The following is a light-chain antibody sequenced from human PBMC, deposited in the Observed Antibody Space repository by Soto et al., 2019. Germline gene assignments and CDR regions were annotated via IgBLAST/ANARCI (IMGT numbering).Light chain of an antibody. CDR3: LLSYSGASYV. CDR1: TGAVTSGHY. V-gene: IGLV7-46*01. CDR2: DTS. J-gene: IGLJ1*01. Sequence: QTVVTQEPSLTVSPGGTVTLTCGSSTGAVTSGHYPYWFQQKPGQAPRTLIYDTSNKHSWTPARFSGSLLGGIAALTLSGAQPEDEAEYYCLLSYSGASYVFGTGTKLTVL.